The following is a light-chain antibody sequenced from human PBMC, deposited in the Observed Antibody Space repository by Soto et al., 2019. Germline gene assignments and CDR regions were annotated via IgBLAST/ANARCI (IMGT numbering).Light chain of an antibody. V-gene: IGKV3-20*01. J-gene: IGKJ1*01. CDR1: QSVCSRC. Sequence: EIVLTQSPGTLSLSPGERVTLSCRASQSVCSRCLAWYQQKPGQSPRLLIYGASSSATGIPDRFSGSGSGTDFTLTISRLEHEDFAVYYWQHYGTTPWTFGQGTKVGIK. CDR3: QHYGTTPWT. CDR2: GAS.